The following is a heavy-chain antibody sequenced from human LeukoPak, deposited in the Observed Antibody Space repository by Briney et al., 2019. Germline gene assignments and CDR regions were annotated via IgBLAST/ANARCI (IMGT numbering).Heavy chain of an antibody. V-gene: IGHV1-46*01. D-gene: IGHD6-13*01. CDR1: GYTFTSYY. J-gene: IGHJ6*02. Sequence: ASVKVSCKASGYTFTSYYMHWVRQAPGQGLEWMGIINPSGGSTSYAQKFQGRVTMTRDTSTSTVYMELSSLRSEDTAVYYCARIQLAAAVSPTSSSTVMDVWAKGPRSPSP. CDR2: INPSGGST. CDR3: ARIQLAAAVSPTSSSTVMDV.